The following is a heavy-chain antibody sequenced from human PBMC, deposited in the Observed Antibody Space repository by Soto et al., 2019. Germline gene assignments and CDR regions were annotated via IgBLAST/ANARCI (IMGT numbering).Heavy chain of an antibody. Sequence: PAETLRLSCVASGFTFSSYGMHWVRLAPGKGLGWVAVIWYDGSNKYYANPVQGRFTISRDNSKNTLYLQMNSLRAEDTAVYYCVSYSGPRIVGAPSDRLVASWGQGTLVTVSS. D-gene: IGHD1-26*01. CDR1: GFTFSSYG. J-gene: IGHJ4*02. CDR2: IWYDGSNK. CDR3: VSYSGPRIVGAPSDRLVAS. V-gene: IGHV3-33*01.